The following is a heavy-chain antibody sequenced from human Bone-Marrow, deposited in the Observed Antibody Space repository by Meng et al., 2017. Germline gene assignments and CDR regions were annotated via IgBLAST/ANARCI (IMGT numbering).Heavy chain of an antibody. CDR1: GGTFSSYA. CDR3: ARDTGKVGVMGDY. J-gene: IGHJ4*02. CDR2: IIPIFGTA. V-gene: IGHV1-69*06. D-gene: IGHD1-26*01. Sequence: QVQLVPSGADVKKPGLSVKVYCKASGGTFSSYAISWVRQAPGQGLEWMGGIIPIFGTANYAQKFQGRVTITADKSTSTAYMELSSLRSEDTAVYYCARDTGKVGVMGDYWGQGTLVTVSS.